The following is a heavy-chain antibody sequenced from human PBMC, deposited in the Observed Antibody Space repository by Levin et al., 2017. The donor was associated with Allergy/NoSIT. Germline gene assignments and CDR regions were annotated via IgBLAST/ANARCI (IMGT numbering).Heavy chain of an antibody. CDR2: IKNDGSFT. D-gene: IGHD2-21*02. J-gene: IGHJ6*02. CDR3: ARDLCSGDCYSGGNGLDV. CDR1: GFTFSTYW. V-gene: IGHV3-74*01. Sequence: QSGGSLRLSCAASGFTFSTYWMHWVRQAPGRGLVWLSRIKNDGSFTNYADSVKGRFTISRDNAKNTLYLQMNSLRAEDTAVYYCARDLCSGDCYSGGNGLDVWGQGTTVTVSS.